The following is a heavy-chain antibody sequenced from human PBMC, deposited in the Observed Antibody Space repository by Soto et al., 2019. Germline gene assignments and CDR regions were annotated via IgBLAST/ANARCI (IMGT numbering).Heavy chain of an antibody. CDR1: GYTFTSYD. V-gene: IGHV1-8*01. D-gene: IGHD6-19*01. CDR2: MNPNSGNT. J-gene: IGHJ3*02. Sequence: GASVKVSFTASGYTFTSYDINWVRQATGQGLEWMGWMNPNSGNTGYAQKFQGRVTMTRNTSISTAYMELSSLRSEDTAVYYCARGTRYSSGWYDAFDIWGQGTMVTVSS. CDR3: ARGTRYSSGWYDAFDI.